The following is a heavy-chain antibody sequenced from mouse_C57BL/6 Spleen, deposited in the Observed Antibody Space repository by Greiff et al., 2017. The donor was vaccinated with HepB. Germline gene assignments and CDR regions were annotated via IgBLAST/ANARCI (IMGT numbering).Heavy chain of an antibody. CDR2: INPSTGGT. Sequence: EVQLQQSGPELVKPGASVKISCKASGYSFTGYYMNWVKQSPEKSLEWIGEINPSTGGTTYNQKFKAKATLTVDKSSSTAYMQLKSLTSEDSAVYYCARSQITTVVASDYWGQGTTLTVSS. D-gene: IGHD1-1*01. CDR1: GYSFTGYY. J-gene: IGHJ2*01. CDR3: ARSQITTVVASDY. V-gene: IGHV1-42*01.